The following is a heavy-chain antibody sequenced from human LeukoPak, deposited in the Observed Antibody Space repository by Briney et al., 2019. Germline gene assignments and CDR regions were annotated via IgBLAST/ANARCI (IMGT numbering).Heavy chain of an antibody. D-gene: IGHD1-26*01. V-gene: IGHV3-23*01. CDR1: GFTLSSYA. CDR3: AKRGAEVGATVAPGDY. Sequence: QSGGSLRLSCAASGFTLSSYAMNWVRQAPGKGLEWVSAISGSGSAYYADSVKGRFTISRDNSKNTLYLQMNSLRAEDTAVYYCAKRGAEVGATVAPGDYWGQGTLLTVSS. J-gene: IGHJ4*02. CDR2: ISGSGSA.